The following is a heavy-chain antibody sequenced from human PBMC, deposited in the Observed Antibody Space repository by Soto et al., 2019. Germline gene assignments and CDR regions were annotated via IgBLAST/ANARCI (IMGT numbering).Heavy chain of an antibody. CDR3: ARGRRNDDLVVAATQGHFDY. V-gene: IGHV4-34*01. Sequence: QVQLQQWGAGLLRPSETLSLTCAVYGGSLSGYYWSWIRQPPGKGLEWIGEINHSGSTNYNPSLKSRVTISVDTSKNPFSLKLSSVTAADTAVYYCARGRRNDDLVVAATQGHFDYWGQGTLVTVSS. CDR2: INHSGST. J-gene: IGHJ4*02. D-gene: IGHD2-15*01. CDR1: GGSLSGYY.